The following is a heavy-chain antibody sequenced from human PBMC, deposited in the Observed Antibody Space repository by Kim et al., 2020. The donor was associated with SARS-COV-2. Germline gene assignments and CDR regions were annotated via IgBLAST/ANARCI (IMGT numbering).Heavy chain of an antibody. J-gene: IGHJ6*02. V-gene: IGHV1-2*02. CDR1: GYTFTGYY. CDR3: ARDRLYCSSTSCPEYYYYGMDV. CDR2: INPNSGGT. Sequence: ASVKVSCKASGYTFTGYYMHWVRQAPGQGLEWMGWINPNSGGTNYAQKFQGRVTMTRDTSISTAYMELSRLRSDDTAVYYCARDRLYCSSTSCPEYYYYGMDVWGQGTTVTVSS. D-gene: IGHD2-2*01.